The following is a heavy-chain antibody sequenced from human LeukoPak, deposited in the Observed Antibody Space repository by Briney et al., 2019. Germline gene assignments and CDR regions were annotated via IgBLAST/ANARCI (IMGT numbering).Heavy chain of an antibody. CDR2: ISSNGGST. CDR1: GFTFSSYA. CDR3: ARETYCTSTNCPIGDYFDY. J-gene: IGHJ4*02. V-gene: IGHV3-64*01. Sequence: GGSLRLSCAASGFTFSSYAMHWVRQAPGKGLEYVSAISSNGGSTYYANSVKGRFTISRDNSKNTLYLQMNSLRAEDTAVYYCARETYCTSTNCPIGDYFDYWGQGTLVTVSS. D-gene: IGHD2-2*01.